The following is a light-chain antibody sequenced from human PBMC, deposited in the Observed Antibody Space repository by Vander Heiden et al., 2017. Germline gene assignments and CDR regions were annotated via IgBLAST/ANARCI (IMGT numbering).Light chain of an antibody. Sequence: VICMTQSPSLLSASTGDRVTISCQMSQDISSYLTWYQQKPGKAPELLIYAASTLESGVPSRFSGSGSGTDFTLTISCLQSEDIATYYCQQYDSFPITFGQGTQLEIK. V-gene: IGKV1D-8*03. CDR1: QDISSY. CDR3: QQYDSFPIT. CDR2: AAS. J-gene: IGKJ5*01.